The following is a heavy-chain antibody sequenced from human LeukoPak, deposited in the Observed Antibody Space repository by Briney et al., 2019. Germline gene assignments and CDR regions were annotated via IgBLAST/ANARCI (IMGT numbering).Heavy chain of an antibody. J-gene: IGHJ4*02. CDR1: GGSIRSGGYY. V-gene: IGHV4-39*01. D-gene: IGHD5-18*01. CDR2: IDYSGGT. CDR3: ARHGGYNYGYDY. Sequence: SETLSLTCTVSGGSIRSGGYYWGWIRQPPGKGLEWIGTIDYSGGTYYNPSLKSRVTISVDTSKNQFSLKLSSVTAPDTAVYYCARHGGYNYGYDYWGQGTLVTVSS.